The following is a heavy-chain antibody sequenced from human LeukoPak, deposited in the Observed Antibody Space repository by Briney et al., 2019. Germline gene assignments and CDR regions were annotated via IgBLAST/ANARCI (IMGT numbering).Heavy chain of an antibody. J-gene: IGHJ4*02. CDR2: IYYSGST. Sequence: SETLSLTCTVSGGSISSSSYYWGWIRQPPGKGLEWIGSIYYSGSTYYNPSLKSRVTISVDTSKNQFSLKLSSVTAADTAVYYCASTQGGGSGSYYDYWGQGTLVTVSS. CDR1: GGSISSSSYY. D-gene: IGHD3-10*01. CDR3: ASTQGGGSGSYYDY. V-gene: IGHV4-39*01.